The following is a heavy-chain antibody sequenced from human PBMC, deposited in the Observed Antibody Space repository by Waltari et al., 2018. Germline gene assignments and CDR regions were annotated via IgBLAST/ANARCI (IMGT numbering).Heavy chain of an antibody. D-gene: IGHD3-9*01. J-gene: IGHJ4*02. V-gene: IGHV1-24*01. CDR1: GGTFSSYA. CDR3: ATALPLESTILGPFDY. Sequence: QVQLVQSGAEVKKPGSSVKVSCKASGGTFSSYAISWVRQAPGKGLEWMGGFDPEDGETIYAQKFQGRVTMTEDPSTDTAYMELSSLRSEDTAVYYCATALPLESTILGPFDYWGQGTLVTVSS. CDR2: FDPEDGET.